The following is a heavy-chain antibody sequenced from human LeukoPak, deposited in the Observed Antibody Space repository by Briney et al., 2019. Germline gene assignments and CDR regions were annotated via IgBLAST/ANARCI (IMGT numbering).Heavy chain of an antibody. Sequence: ASVKVSCKVSGGTFSSYEISWVRQAPGQGLEWMGGIIAILNVTTYAPKFQGRVTITADKSTSTAYMELSSLRSEDTAVYYCAVLVVVITTTPTGLDWGQGTLVTVSS. CDR2: IIAILNVT. J-gene: IGHJ1*01. CDR1: GGTFSSYE. CDR3: AVLVVVITTTPTGLD. V-gene: IGHV1-69*10. D-gene: IGHD3-22*01.